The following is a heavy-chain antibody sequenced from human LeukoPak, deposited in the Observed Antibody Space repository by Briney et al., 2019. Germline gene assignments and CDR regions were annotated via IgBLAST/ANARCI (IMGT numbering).Heavy chain of an antibody. CDR3: AKLGPRSFGELSLGHAFDI. Sequence: GGSLRLSRAASGFTFSSYGMHWVRQAPGKGLEWVAVISYDGSNKYYADSVKGRFTISRDNSKNTLYLQMNSLRAEDTAVYYCAKLGPRSFGELSLGHAFDIWGQGTMVTVSS. V-gene: IGHV3-30*18. J-gene: IGHJ3*02. CDR2: ISYDGSNK. D-gene: IGHD3-10*01. CDR1: GFTFSSYG.